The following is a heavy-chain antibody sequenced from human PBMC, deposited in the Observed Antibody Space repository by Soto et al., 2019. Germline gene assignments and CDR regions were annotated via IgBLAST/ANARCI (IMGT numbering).Heavy chain of an antibody. Sequence: GGSLRLSCAASGFTFDDYAMHWVRQAPGKGLEWVSGISWNSGSIGYADSVKGRFTISRDNAKNSLYLQMNSLRAEDTALYYCAKETPINYWGQGTLVTVSS. CDR2: ISWNSGSI. CDR1: GFTFDDYA. CDR3: AKETPINY. V-gene: IGHV3-9*01. J-gene: IGHJ4*02.